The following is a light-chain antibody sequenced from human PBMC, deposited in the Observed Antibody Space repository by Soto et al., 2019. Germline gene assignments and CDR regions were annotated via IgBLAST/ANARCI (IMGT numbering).Light chain of an antibody. CDR2: AAS. V-gene: IGKV1-9*01. CDR3: QQLNSYVT. CDR1: QGISSY. Sequence: DIPLTQSPSFLSASVGDRVTITCRASQGISSYLAWYQQKPGKAPKLLIYAASTWQSGVPSRFSGSGAGTEFTLTISSLQPEDFATYYCQQLNSYVTFGPGTKVDIK. J-gene: IGKJ3*01.